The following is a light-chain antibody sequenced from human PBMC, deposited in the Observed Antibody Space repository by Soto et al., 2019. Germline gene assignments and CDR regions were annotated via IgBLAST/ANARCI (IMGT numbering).Light chain of an antibody. V-gene: IGKV3-20*01. Sequence: ETVLTQSPGTLSLSPGERATLSCRARQSVSSNYLAWYQQKPGQAPRLLIYGASSRATGIPDRFSGSGSGTDFTLTISRLEPEDFAVYYCQHYGRSPPSWTFGQGTEVEIK. CDR1: QSVSSNY. CDR2: GAS. CDR3: QHYGRSPPSWT. J-gene: IGKJ1*01.